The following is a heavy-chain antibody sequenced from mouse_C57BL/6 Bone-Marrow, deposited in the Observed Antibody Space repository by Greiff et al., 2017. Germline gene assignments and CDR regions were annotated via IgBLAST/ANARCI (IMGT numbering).Heavy chain of an antibody. D-gene: IGHD2-1*01. V-gene: IGHV5-17*01. Sequence: VQLKESGGGLVKPGGSLKLSCAASGFTFSDYGMHWVRQAPEKGLEWVAYISSGSSTIYYADTVKGRFTISRDNAKNTLFLQMTSLRSEDTAMYYCAGGNYVRFAYWGQGTLVTVSA. CDR1: GFTFSDYG. J-gene: IGHJ3*01. CDR3: AGGNYVRFAY. CDR2: ISSGSSTI.